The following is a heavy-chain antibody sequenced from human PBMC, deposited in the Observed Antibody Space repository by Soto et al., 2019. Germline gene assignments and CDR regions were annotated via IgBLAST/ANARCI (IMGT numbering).Heavy chain of an antibody. J-gene: IGHJ6*03. CDR1: GGSISSYY. Sequence: SETLSLTCTVSGGSISSYYWSWIRQPPGKGLEWIGYIYYSGSTNYNPSLKSRVTISVDTSKNQFSLKLSSVTAADTAVYYCARLGGIAVAGTPDYYYYYMDVWGKGTTVTVSS. CDR3: ARLGGIAVAGTPDYYYYYMDV. V-gene: IGHV4-59*08. CDR2: IYYSGST. D-gene: IGHD6-19*01.